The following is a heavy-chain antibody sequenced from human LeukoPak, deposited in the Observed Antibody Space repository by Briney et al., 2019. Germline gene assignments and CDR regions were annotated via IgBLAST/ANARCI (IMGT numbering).Heavy chain of an antibody. CDR3: ASSYCSSTSCHDYYYYGMDV. CDR2: INPSGGST. CDR1: GYTFTSYY. V-gene: IGHV1-46*01. J-gene: IGHJ6*02. D-gene: IGHD2-2*01. Sequence: ASVKVSCKASGYTFTSYYMHWVRQAPGQGLEWMGIINPSGGSTSYAQKFQGRVTMTRDTSTSTVYMELSSLRSEDTAVYYCASSYCSSTSCHDYYYYGMDVWDQGTTVTVSS.